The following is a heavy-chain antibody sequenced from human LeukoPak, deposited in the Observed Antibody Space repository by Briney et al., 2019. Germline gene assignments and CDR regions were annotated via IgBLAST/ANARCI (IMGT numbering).Heavy chain of an antibody. J-gene: IGHJ6*02. V-gene: IGHV4-30-4*01. D-gene: IGHD2-15*01. CDR3: ATVVVVAATNYYYYATDV. CDR2: IFYTGNT. CDR1: GGSIRSDDYY. Sequence: PSETLSLTCTVSGGSIRSDDYYWSWIRQPPGKGLEWIGYIFYTGNTHYNPSLQSRVTFSVDTSKNQFPLKLSSVTAADTAVYFCATVVVVAATNYYYYATDVWGQGTTVTVSS.